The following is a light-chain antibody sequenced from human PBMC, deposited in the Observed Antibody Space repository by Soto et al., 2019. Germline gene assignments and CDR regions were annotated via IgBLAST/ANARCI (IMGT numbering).Light chain of an antibody. CDR3: QQVGFSLWT. CDR2: GAS. Sequence: EVVLTQSPGTLSLSPGESATLSCRASQSVYNNYLAWYQQKAGQAPRLLIYGASTRATDIPDRFIVSGSGTYLTLTIRSLEPQHFAVYYCQQVGFSLWTFGQGTRVVI. J-gene: IGKJ1*01. CDR1: QSVYNNY. V-gene: IGKV3-20*01.